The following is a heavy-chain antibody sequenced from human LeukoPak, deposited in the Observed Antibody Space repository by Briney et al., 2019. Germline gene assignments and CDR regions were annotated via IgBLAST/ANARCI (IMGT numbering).Heavy chain of an antibody. J-gene: IGHJ4*02. Sequence: GGSLRLSCAASGFTFSSYAMHWVRQAPGKGLEWVANIKLDGSDKYYVDSVKGRFTISRDNAKNSVYLQMNSLRAEDTAVYYCARVGQWLPDYWGQGTLVTVSS. CDR3: ARVGQWLPDY. V-gene: IGHV3-7*01. D-gene: IGHD6-19*01. CDR1: GFTFSSYA. CDR2: IKLDGSDK.